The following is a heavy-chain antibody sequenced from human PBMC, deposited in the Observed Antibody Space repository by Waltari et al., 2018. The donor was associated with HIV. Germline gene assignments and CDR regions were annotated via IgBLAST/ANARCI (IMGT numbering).Heavy chain of an antibody. CDR1: GGSITSSS. D-gene: IGHD2-2*01. CDR3: ARTSCTSTSCPKSDTFDI. J-gene: IGHJ3*02. Sequence: QVQLQESGPGLVKSSETLSLTCTVSGGSITSSSRSWIRQPAGKGLEWIGRIYSSGSTSYNPSLKSRVTMSVDTSKNQISLNLTSVTAADTAVYSCARTSCTSTSCPKSDTFDIWGRGTMVTVSS. V-gene: IGHV4-4*07. CDR2: IYSSGST.